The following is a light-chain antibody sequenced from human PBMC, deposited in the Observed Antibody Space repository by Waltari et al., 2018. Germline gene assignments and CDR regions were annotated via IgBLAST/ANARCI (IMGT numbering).Light chain of an antibody. CDR2: DVS. Sequence: QSALTQPASVSGSPGQSITLSCTGTSTDVGGYNYVPWYQHHPGKAPKVMIYDVSNRPSGVSNRFSGSKSGSTASLTISGLQAEDEADYYCSSYTNTHTLIFGGGTKLTVL. CDR1: STDVGGYNY. J-gene: IGLJ2*01. CDR3: SSYTNTHTLI. V-gene: IGLV2-14*03.